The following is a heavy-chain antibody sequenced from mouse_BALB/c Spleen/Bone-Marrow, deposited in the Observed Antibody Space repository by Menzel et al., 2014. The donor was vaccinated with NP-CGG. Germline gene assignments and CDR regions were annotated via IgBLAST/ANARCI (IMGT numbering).Heavy chain of an antibody. D-gene: IGHD2-4*01. J-gene: IGHJ4*01. Sequence: LVKTGASVKISCKASGYSFTGYYMHWVKQSRGKSLEWIGYISCYNGATRYNQKFKGKATFTVDTSSSTAHMQFNSLTSEDSAVYFCARGGTMISTDAMDSWGQGTSDTVSS. CDR3: ARGGTMISTDAMDS. V-gene: IGHV1S34*01. CDR2: ISCYNGAT. CDR1: GYSFTGYY.